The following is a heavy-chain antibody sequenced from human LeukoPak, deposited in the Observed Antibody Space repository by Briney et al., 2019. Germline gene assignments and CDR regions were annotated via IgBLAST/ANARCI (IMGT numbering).Heavy chain of an antibody. D-gene: IGHD2-15*01. CDR2: ISSTGGTT. J-gene: IGHJ6*03. Sequence: GGSLRLSCAASGFSFSSYAMSWVRQAPGKGLEWVSSISSTGGTTYYADSVKGRFTISRDNSKNTLYLQMNSLRAEDTAIYYCAKNGDRGAYCTGGTCYPYFYYYMDVWGKGTTVTI. V-gene: IGHV3-23*01. CDR3: AKNGDRGAYCTGGTCYPYFYYYMDV. CDR1: GFSFSSYA.